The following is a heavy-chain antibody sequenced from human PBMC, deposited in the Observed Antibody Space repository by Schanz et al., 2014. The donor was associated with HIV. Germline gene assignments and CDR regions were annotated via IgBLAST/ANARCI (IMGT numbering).Heavy chain of an antibody. Sequence: EVQLVESGGGLVQPGRSLRLSCAASGFTFDDFAMHWVRQAPGKGLEWVSDISWNSARRDYADSVKGRFTISRDNAKNSVYLQMNSVRVEDTALYYCARTDGIGGYDMDVWGQGTTVIVSS. J-gene: IGHJ6*02. CDR3: ARTDGIGGYDMDV. CDR2: ISWNSARR. D-gene: IGHD3-16*01. CDR1: GFTFDDFA. V-gene: IGHV3-9*01.